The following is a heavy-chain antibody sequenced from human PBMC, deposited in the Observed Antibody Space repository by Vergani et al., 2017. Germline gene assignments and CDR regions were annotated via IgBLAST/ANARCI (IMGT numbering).Heavy chain of an antibody. Sequence: QVQLVQSGAEVKKPGASVKVSCKASGYTFTSYYMHWVRQAPGQGLEWMGIINPSGGSTSYAQKFQGRVTMTRDTSTSTVYMELSSLRSEDTAVYYCAREGIVPAARSYYYYGMDVWGQGTTVTVSS. J-gene: IGHJ6*02. D-gene: IGHD2-2*01. CDR3: AREGIVPAARSYYYYGMDV. V-gene: IGHV1-46*01. CDR1: GYTFTSYY. CDR2: INPSGGST.